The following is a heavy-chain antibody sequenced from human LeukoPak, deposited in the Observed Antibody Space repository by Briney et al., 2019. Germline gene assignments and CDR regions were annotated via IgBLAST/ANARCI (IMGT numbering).Heavy chain of an antibody. V-gene: IGHV3-74*01. J-gene: IGHJ4*02. Sequence: GGSLRLSCAASGFTFSSYWMHWVRQAPGKGLVWVSRINSDGSSTSYADSVKGRFTISRDNAKNTLYLQMNSLRAEDTAVYYCATRQRDGYSSSWYYFDYWGQGTLVTVSS. CDR2: INSDGSST. CDR3: ATRQRDGYSSSWYYFDY. CDR1: GFTFSSYW. D-gene: IGHD6-13*01.